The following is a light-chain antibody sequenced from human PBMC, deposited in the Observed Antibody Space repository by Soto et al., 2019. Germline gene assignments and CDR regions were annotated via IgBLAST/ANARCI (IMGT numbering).Light chain of an antibody. J-gene: IGLJ3*02. CDR2: GNS. CDR1: SSNIGASYA. Sequence: QAVVTQPPSVSGAPGQRVTISCTGSSSNIGASYAVHWYQQLPGTAPKLLIYGNSNRPSGVPDRFPGSKSGTSASLAITGLQAEDEADYYCQSYDSSLSGSVFGGGTKLTVL. V-gene: IGLV1-40*01. CDR3: QSYDSSLSGSV.